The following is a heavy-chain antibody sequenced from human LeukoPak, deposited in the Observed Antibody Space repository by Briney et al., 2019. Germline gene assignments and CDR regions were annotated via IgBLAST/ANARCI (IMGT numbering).Heavy chain of an antibody. D-gene: IGHD7-27*01. CDR2: ISSSSSYI. CDR1: GFTFSSYS. Sequence: GGSLRLSCAASGFTFSSYSMNWVRQAPGKGLEWVSSISSSSSYIYYADSVKGRFTISRDSAKNSLYLQMNSLRAEDTAVYYCAREAGGWGADYWGQGTLVTVSS. CDR3: AREAGGWGADY. V-gene: IGHV3-21*01. J-gene: IGHJ4*02.